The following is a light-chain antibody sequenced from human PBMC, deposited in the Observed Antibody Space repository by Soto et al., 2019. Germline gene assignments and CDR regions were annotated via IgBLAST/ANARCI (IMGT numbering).Light chain of an antibody. CDR1: SSDVGTYNL. Sequence: QSVLTQPASVSGSPGQLITISCTGTSSDVGTYNLVSWHQHHPGKAPKLIIYEGSKRPSGVSNRFSGSESGNTASLTISGLQAEDEADYYCCSFAVGSTLVFGGGTKVTVL. V-gene: IGLV2-23*01. CDR3: CSFAVGSTLV. CDR2: EGS. J-gene: IGLJ2*01.